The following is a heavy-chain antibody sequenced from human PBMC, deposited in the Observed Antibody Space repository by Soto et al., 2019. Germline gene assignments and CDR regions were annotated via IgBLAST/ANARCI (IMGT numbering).Heavy chain of an antibody. CDR1: GGSISSYY. CDR2: IYYSGST. Sequence: SETLSLTCTVSGGSISSYYWSWIRQPPGKGLEWIGYIYYSGSTNYNPSLKSRVTISVDTSKNQFSLKLSSVTAADTAVYYCAGGYCSGGSCYGEHDYWGQGTLVTVS. D-gene: IGHD2-15*01. J-gene: IGHJ4*02. V-gene: IGHV4-59*01. CDR3: AGGYCSGGSCYGEHDY.